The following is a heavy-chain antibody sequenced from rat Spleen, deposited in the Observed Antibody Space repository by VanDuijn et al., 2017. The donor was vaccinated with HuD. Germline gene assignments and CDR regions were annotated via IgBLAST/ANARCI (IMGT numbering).Heavy chain of an antibody. Sequence: QVQLKESGPGLVQPSQTLSLTCTVSGFSLTGNNVYWVRQPPGKGLEWMGRMWYDGDTAYNSALKSRLSISRDTSKSQVFLKMSSLKTEDTATYYCARDGTTDYWGQGVMVTVSS. D-gene: IGHD1-11*01. CDR3: ARDGTTDY. J-gene: IGHJ2*01. V-gene: IGHV2-63*01. CDR1: GFSLTGNN. CDR2: MWYDGDT.